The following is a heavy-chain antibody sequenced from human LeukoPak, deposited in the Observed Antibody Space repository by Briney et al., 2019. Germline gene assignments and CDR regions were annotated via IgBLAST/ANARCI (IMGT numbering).Heavy chain of an antibody. CDR3: VSSEWYAAFDI. CDR2: ISYDGSNK. Sequence: GGSLRLSCAASGFTFSSYGMHWVRQAPGKGLEWVAVISYDGSNKYYADSVKGRFTISRDNSKNTLYLQMNSLRAEDTAVYYCVSSEWYAAFDIWGQGTIVTVSS. D-gene: IGHD6-19*01. CDR1: GFTFSSYG. J-gene: IGHJ3*02. V-gene: IGHV3-30*03.